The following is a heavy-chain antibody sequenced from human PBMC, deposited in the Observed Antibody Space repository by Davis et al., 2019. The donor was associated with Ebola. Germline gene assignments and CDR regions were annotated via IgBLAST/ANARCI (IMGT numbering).Heavy chain of an antibody. V-gene: IGHV1-2*02. Sequence: ASVKVSCKASGYTFTGYYMHWVRQAPGQGLEWMGWISAYNGNTNYAQKLQGRVTMTRNTSISTAYMELSRLRSNDTAVYYCARPAEVAGDDAFDIWGQGTMVTVSS. CDR2: ISAYNGNT. CDR3: ARPAEVAGDDAFDI. D-gene: IGHD6-19*01. J-gene: IGHJ3*02. CDR1: GYTFTGYY.